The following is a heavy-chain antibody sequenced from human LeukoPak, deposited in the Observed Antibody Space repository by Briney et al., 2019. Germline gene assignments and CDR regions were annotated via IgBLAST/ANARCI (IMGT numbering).Heavy chain of an antibody. Sequence: GGSLRLSCAASGFTFSSYSMNWVRQAPGNGLEWVSSISSSSSYIYYADSVKGRFTISRDNAKNSLYLQMNSLRAEDTAVYYCARRIRELVRTYYYYGMDVWGQGTTVTVSS. J-gene: IGHJ6*02. CDR2: ISSSSSYI. CDR3: ARRIRELVRTYYYYGMDV. CDR1: GFTFSSYS. V-gene: IGHV3-21*01. D-gene: IGHD6-6*01.